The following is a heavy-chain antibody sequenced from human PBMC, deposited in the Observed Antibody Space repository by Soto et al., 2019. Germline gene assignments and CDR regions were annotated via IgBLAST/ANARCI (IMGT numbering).Heavy chain of an antibody. Sequence: SETLSLTCAVYGGSFSGYYWSWIRQPPGKGLEWIGEINHSGSTNYNPSLKSRVTISVATSKNQFSLKLSSVTAADTAVYYCAASHLLGRSPQAYWYFDLWGRGTLVTVSS. D-gene: IGHD3-10*01. J-gene: IGHJ2*01. V-gene: IGHV4-34*01. CDR3: AASHLLGRSPQAYWYFDL. CDR2: INHSGST. CDR1: GGSFSGYY.